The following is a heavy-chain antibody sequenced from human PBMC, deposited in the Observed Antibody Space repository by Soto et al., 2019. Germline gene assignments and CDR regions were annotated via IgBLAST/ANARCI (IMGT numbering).Heavy chain of an antibody. CDR2: IYDSGSP. Sequence: SETLSLTCTVSGGSVTSGSYYWSWIRQPPGKGLEWIGYIYDSGSPYYNPSLKTRVTISADTSKNQISLKLTSATAADTAVYFCARGVGSSPPRYWGRGTLVTVSS. V-gene: IGHV4-61*01. CDR1: GGSVTSGSYY. J-gene: IGHJ4*02. D-gene: IGHD3-9*01. CDR3: ARGVGSSPPRY.